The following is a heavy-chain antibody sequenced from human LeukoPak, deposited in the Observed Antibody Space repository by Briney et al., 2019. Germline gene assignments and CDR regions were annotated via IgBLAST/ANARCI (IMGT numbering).Heavy chain of an antibody. CDR2: IYYSGST. Sequence: PSETLSLTCTVSGGSISSSRYYWAWIRQPPGKGLEWIGSIYYSGSTYHKPSLEGRVTISVDTSKNQFSLKLYSVTAADTAVYYCARYLKPVAGNYYFDYWGQGTLVTVSS. V-gene: IGHV4-39*01. D-gene: IGHD6-19*01. J-gene: IGHJ4*02. CDR1: GGSISSSRYY. CDR3: ARYLKPVAGNYYFDY.